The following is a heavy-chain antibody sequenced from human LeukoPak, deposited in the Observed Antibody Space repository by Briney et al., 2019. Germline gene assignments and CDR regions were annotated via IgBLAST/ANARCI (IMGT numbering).Heavy chain of an antibody. D-gene: IGHD3-22*01. CDR2: ISSSGSTI. CDR1: GFTFSSYE. J-gene: IGHJ3*02. CDR3: ARGRSGYGPFDAFDI. V-gene: IGHV3-48*03. Sequence: GGSLRLSCAASGFTFSSYEMNWVRQAPGKGLEWVSYISSSGSTIYYADSVKGRFTISRDNAKNSLYLQMNSLRAEDTAVYYCARGRSGYGPFDAFDIWGQGTWVTVSS.